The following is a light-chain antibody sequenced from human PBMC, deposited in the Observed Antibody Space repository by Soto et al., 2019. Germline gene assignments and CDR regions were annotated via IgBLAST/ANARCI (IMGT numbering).Light chain of an antibody. CDR1: QSVSSY. CDR3: QQYGSSPLIT. J-gene: IGKJ5*01. V-gene: IGKV3-20*01. CDR2: GAS. Sequence: EIVLTQSPATPSLSPGERATLSCRASQSVSSYLAWYQQKPGQAPRLLIYGASSRATGIPDRFSGSGSGSDFTLTISRLEPEDFAVYYCQQYGSSPLITFGQGTRLEIK.